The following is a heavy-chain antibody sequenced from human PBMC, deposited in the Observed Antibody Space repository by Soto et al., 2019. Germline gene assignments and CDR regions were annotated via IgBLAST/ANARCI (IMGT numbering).Heavy chain of an antibody. Sequence: ASVKVSCKASGYTFTSYGISWVRQAPGQGLEWMGWISAYNGNTNYAQKLQGRVTMTTDTSTSTAYMELRSLRSDDTAVYYCARDQIGSSSWFIPPDYWGQGTLVTVSS. CDR2: ISAYNGNT. V-gene: IGHV1-18*01. CDR1: GYTFTSYG. CDR3: ARDQIGSSSWFIPPDY. J-gene: IGHJ4*02. D-gene: IGHD6-13*01.